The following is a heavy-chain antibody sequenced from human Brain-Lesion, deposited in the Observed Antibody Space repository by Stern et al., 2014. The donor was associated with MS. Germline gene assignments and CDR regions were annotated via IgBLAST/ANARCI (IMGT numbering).Heavy chain of an antibody. CDR1: GFTFQSYT. D-gene: IGHD2-2*01. J-gene: IGHJ4*02. Sequence: VQLVESGGGVVQPPPPPPPPRAPSGFTFQSYTMQWVRQAPRKPLEWVAVVIYNGTNKYYADSVKGRFTISRDNSKNTLFLQMNSLRPEDSAVYYCAKYAQSFDSWGQGTLVTVSS. CDR3: AKYAQSFDS. V-gene: IGHV3-30*14. CDR2: VIYNGTNK.